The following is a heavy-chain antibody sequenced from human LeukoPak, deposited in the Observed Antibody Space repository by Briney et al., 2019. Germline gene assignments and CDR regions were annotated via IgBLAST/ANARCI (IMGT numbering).Heavy chain of an antibody. CDR1: GGSISSYY. CDR2: IYTSGST. CDR3: ARARDCSSTSCRYYYYYDMDV. Sequence: PSETLSLTCTVSGGSISSYYWSWIRQPAGKGLEWIGRIYTSGSTNYNPSLKSRVTMSVDTSKNQFSLKLSSVTAADTAVYYCARARDCSSTSCRYYYYYDMDVWGQGTTVTVSS. V-gene: IGHV4-4*07. J-gene: IGHJ6*02. D-gene: IGHD2-2*01.